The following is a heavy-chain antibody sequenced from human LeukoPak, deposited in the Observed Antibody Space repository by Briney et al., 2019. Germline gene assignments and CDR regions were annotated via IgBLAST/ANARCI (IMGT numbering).Heavy chain of an antibody. CDR3: ARGSRRLADFHY. CDR2: ISYSGST. J-gene: IGHJ4*02. V-gene: IGHV4-34*01. Sequence: KPSETLSLTCAVYGGSFSGYYWGWIRQPPGKGLGWIGTISYSGSTYYNPSLQSRVTISVDTSKNQFSLELSSVTAADTAVYYCARGSRRLADFHYWGQGTLVTVSS. CDR1: GGSFSGYY. D-gene: IGHD6-19*01.